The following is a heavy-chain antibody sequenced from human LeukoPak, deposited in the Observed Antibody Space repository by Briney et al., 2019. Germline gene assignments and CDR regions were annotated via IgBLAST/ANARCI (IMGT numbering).Heavy chain of an antibody. J-gene: IGHJ6*02. V-gene: IGHV4-30-4*01. Sequence: SQTLSLTCTVSGGSISSGDYYWSWIRQPPGKGLEWIGYIYYSGSTYYNPSLKSRVTISVDTSKNQFSLKLSSVTAADTAVYYCARAVGYYHYGMDVWGQGTTVTVSS. CDR3: ARAVGYYHYGMDV. CDR1: GGSISSGDYY. CDR2: IYYSGST.